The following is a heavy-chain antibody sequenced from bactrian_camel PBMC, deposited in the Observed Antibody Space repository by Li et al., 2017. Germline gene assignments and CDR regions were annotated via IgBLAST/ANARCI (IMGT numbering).Heavy chain of an antibody. CDR1: GSASENYC. Sequence: VQLVESGGGSVQAGGSLRVSCVISGSASENYCIGWFRQAPGKEREAVATLYTGNNATYYADSVKGRFTISRDSAKNTVYLQMNSLKPEDSAMYYCAVMTVDQSLGIMEANYWAQGTQVTVS. V-gene: IGHV3S61*01. D-gene: IGHD3*01. CDR2: LYTGNNAT. J-gene: IGHJ4*01. CDR3: AVMTVDQSLGIMEANY.